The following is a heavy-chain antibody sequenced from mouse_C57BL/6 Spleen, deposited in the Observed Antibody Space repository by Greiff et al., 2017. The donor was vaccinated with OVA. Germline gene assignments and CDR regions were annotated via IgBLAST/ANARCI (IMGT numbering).Heavy chain of an antibody. CDR1: GFTFSSYG. D-gene: IGHD2-1*01. CDR3: ARHYYGNPYAY. CDR2: ISRGGSYT. J-gene: IGHJ4*01. V-gene: IGHV5-6*01. Sequence: EVKLMESGGDLVKPGGSLKLSCAASGFTFSSYGMSWVRQTPDKRLEWVATISRGGSYTYYPDSVKGRFTISRDNAKNTLYLHMSNLKSEDTAMYYCARHYYGNPYAYWGQGTSVTVAS.